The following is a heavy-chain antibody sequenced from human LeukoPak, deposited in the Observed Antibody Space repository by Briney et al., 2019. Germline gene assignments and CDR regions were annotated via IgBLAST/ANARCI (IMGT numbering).Heavy chain of an antibody. CDR1: GFTFDDYG. CDR3: ARSTTGKDQGFFDH. D-gene: IGHD1-1*01. CDR2: INWNGGST. Sequence: RPGVSLRLSCAASGFTFDDYGMSWVRQAPGKGLEWVSGINWNGGSTGYADSVKDRFTISRDNAKNSLYLQMNSQRADETDLYFCARSTTGKDQGFFDHWAQGNLVTVSS. J-gene: IGHJ4*02. V-gene: IGHV3-20*04.